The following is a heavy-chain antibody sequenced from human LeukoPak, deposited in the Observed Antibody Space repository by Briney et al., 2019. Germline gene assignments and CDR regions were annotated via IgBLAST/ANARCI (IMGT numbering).Heavy chain of an antibody. Sequence: PSETLSLTCTVSGGSISTYYLNWIRQPPGKGLEWIGYIYYSGSTNYNPSLTGRVTISVDTSKNQFSLKLSSVTAADTAVYYCAREYNYYDSSGWDAFEIWGQGTMVIVSS. D-gene: IGHD3-22*01. CDR1: GGSISTYY. J-gene: IGHJ3*02. V-gene: IGHV4-59*01. CDR3: AREYNYYDSSGWDAFEI. CDR2: IYYSGST.